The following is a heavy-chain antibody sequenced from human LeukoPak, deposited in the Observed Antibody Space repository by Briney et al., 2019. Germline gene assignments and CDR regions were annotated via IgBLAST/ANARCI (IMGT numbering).Heavy chain of an antibody. V-gene: IGHV3-48*02. CDR1: EFAFSTYN. J-gene: IGHJ4*02. Sequence: PGGSLRLSCAASEFAFSTYNMNWVRQAPGKGLEWVSYISTGSSTTYYADSVKGRFTISRDNVENSLYLQMNSLRDEDTAVYYCARVAAGYSVNYFDYWGQGTLVTVS. CDR2: ISTGSSTT. D-gene: IGHD4-23*01. CDR3: ARVAAGYSVNYFDY.